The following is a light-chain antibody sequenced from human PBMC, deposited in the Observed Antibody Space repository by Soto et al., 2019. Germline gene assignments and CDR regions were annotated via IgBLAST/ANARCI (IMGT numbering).Light chain of an antibody. Sequence: AIRMTQSPSSISAFTGDRVTITCRTSRPISTYLAWYQQKPGKTPTLLMYAASTLQSGVPSRFSGSGSGTDFPLTISCLQSEDFATYYCQQYYTYPLAFGQATNIEIK. J-gene: IGKJ1*01. CDR2: AAS. V-gene: IGKV1-8*01. CDR1: RPISTY. CDR3: QQYYTYPLA.